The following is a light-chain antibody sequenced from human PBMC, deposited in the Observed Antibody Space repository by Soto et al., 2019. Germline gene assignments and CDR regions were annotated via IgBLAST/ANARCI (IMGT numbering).Light chain of an antibody. CDR1: SSDIGNYNY. CDR3: ASNTGTRV. V-gene: IGLV2-18*02. CDR2: EVS. J-gene: IGLJ3*02. Sequence: QSALTQPPSVSGSPGQSATISCTGTSSDIGNYNYVSWYQQAPGTAPKLMIFEVSNRPSGVPDRFSGSKSGNTASLTISGLQAEDEADYYCASNTGTRVFGGGTKLTVL.